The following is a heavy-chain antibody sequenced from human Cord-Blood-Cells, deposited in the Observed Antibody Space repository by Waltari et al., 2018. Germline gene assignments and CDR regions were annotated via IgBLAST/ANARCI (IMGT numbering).Heavy chain of an antibody. CDR2: INHSGST. D-gene: IGHD6-19*01. V-gene: IGHV4-34*01. CDR1: GGSFSGYY. Sequence: QVQLQQWGAGLLKPSETLSLTCAVYGGSFSGYYWSWIRQPPGKGLEWIGEINHSGSTNYNPSLKSRVTISVDTSKNQFSLKLSSVTAADTTVYYCARAPGDNPMRKGSSGWYLYWGQGTLVTVSS. J-gene: IGHJ4*02. CDR3: ARAPGDNPMRKGSSGWYLY.